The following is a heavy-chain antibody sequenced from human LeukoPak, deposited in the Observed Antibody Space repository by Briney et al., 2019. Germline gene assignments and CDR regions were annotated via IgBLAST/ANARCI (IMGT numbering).Heavy chain of an antibody. V-gene: IGHV3-21*01. Sequence: GGSLRLSCAASGFTFSSYSMNWVRQAPGKGLEWVSSISSSSSYIYYADSVKGRFTISRDDAKNSLYLQMNSLRAEDTAVYYCARAALSGDIVVVPAAIGWFDYWGQGTLVTVSS. CDR1: GFTFSSYS. J-gene: IGHJ4*02. D-gene: IGHD2-2*02. CDR2: ISSSSSYI. CDR3: ARAALSGDIVVVPAAIGWFDY.